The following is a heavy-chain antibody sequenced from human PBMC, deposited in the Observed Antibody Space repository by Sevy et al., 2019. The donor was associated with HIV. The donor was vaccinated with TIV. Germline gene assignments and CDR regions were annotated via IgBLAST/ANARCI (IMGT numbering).Heavy chain of an antibody. D-gene: IGHD3-22*01. J-gene: IGHJ3*02. CDR1: ELTVSNYA. CDR3: AKDMILVVGEALDI. V-gene: IGHV3-23*01. CDR2: ISGSGGET. Sequence: GGSPRLSCAASELTVSNYAMSWVRQAPGKGLEWVSSISGSGGETFYADSVKGRFTISRDKSKNMLFLQMNSLRAEDTALYYCAKDMILVVGEALDIWGQGTMVTVSS.